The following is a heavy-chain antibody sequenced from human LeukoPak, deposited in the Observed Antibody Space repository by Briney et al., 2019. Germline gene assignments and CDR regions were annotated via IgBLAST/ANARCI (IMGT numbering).Heavy chain of an antibody. J-gene: IGHJ6*02. CDR3: ARHHYYDSSGYVYGMDV. CDR2: IYPGDSDT. D-gene: IGHD3-22*01. CDR1: GYSFTSYW. Sequence: GESLKISCKGSGYSFTSYWIGWVRQMPGKGLEWMGIIYPGDSDTRYSPSFQGQVTISADKSICTAYLQWSSLKASDTAMYYCARHHYYDSSGYVYGMDVWGQGTTVTVSS. V-gene: IGHV5-51*01.